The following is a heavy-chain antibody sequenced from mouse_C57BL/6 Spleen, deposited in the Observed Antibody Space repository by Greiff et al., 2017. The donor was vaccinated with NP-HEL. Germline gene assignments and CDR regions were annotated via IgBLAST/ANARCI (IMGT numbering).Heavy chain of an antibody. CDR2: IDPSDSYT. CDR1: GYTFTSYW. J-gene: IGHJ2*01. D-gene: IGHD2-4*01. Sequence: QVQLQQPGAELVRPGTSVKLSCKASGYTFTSYWMHWVKQRPGQGLGWIGVIDPSDSYTNYNQKFKGKATLTVDTSSSTAYMQLSSLTSEDSAVYYCARYDYDDEDYWGQGTTLTVSS. CDR3: ARYDYDDEDY. V-gene: IGHV1-59*01.